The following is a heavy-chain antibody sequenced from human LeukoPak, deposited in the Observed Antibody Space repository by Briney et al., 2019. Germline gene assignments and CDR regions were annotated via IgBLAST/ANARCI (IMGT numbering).Heavy chain of an antibody. CDR1: GGTYSSYA. CDR2: IIPIFGTA. D-gene: IGHD2-21*02. Sequence: SVKVSCKASGGTYSSYAISWVRQAPGQGLEWMGRIIPIFGTANYAQKFQGRVTITTDESTSTAYMELSSLRSEDTAVYYCARDPCGGDCYWEYYFDYWGQGTLVTVSS. V-gene: IGHV1-69*05. CDR3: ARDPCGGDCYWEYYFDY. J-gene: IGHJ4*02.